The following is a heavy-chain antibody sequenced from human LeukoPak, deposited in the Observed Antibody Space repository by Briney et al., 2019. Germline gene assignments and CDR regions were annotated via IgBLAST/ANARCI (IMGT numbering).Heavy chain of an antibody. D-gene: IGHD1-26*01. CDR3: GTEGGSFSCANY. J-gene: IGHJ4*02. CDR1: VFFLIRCG. CDR2: IWYDGTNK. V-gene: IGHV3-33*01. Sequence: GRSLRLSRVPSVFFLIRCGLHWVRQAPGKGLEWVAVIWYDGTNKYYADSVRGRFTISRDDSKNTLYLQMNSLRAEDTHIYNCGTEGGSFSCANYWGQGTLVTVSS.